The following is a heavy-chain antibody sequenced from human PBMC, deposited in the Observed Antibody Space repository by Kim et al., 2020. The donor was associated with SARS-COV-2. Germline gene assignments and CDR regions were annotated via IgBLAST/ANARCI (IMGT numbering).Heavy chain of an antibody. CDR2: ISAYNGNT. J-gene: IGHJ4*02. CDR3: ARATTYGDYAFGAPRGGFDY. Sequence: ASVKVSCKASGYTFTSYGISWVRQAPGQGLEWMGWISAYNGNTNYAQKLQGRVTMTTDTSTSTAYMELRSLRSDDTAVYYCARATTYGDYAFGAPRGGFDYWGQGTLVTVSS. V-gene: IGHV1-18*04. CDR1: GYTFTSYG. D-gene: IGHD4-17*01.